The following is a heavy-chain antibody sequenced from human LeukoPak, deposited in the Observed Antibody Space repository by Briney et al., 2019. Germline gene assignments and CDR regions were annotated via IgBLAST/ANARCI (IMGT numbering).Heavy chain of an antibody. CDR2: ISYDGSNK. CDR1: GFTFSSYG. D-gene: IGHD5-24*01. Sequence: PGRSLRLSCAASGFTFSSYGMHWVRQAPGKGLEWVAVISYDGSNKYYADSVKGRFTISRDNSKNTLYLQMNSLRAEDTAVYYCAKDQEGDGYILDAFDIWGQGTMVTVSS. V-gene: IGHV3-30*18. J-gene: IGHJ3*02. CDR3: AKDQEGDGYILDAFDI.